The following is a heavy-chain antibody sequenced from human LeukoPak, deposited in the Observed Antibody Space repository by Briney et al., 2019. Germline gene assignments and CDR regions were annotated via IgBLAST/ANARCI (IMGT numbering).Heavy chain of an antibody. Sequence: SGGSLRLSCAASGFIFSSYAMHWVRQAPGKGLEWVSAISGSGGSTYYADSVKGRFTISRDNSKNTLYLQMNSLRAEDTAVYYCAKDRGMVQGIDAFDIWGQGTMVTVSS. J-gene: IGHJ3*02. D-gene: IGHD3-10*01. CDR3: AKDRGMVQGIDAFDI. CDR1: GFIFSSYA. V-gene: IGHV3-23*01. CDR2: ISGSGGST.